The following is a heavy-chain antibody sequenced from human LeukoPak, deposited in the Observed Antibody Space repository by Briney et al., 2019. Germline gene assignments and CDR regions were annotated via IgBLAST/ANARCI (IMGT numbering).Heavy chain of an antibody. J-gene: IGHJ5*02. CDR3: ASTYYYDSGRWFDP. CDR2: ISSDGSST. D-gene: IGHD3-22*01. CDR1: GFTFSSYW. Sequence: GGSLRLSCAASGFTFSSYWMHWVRHAPGKGLVWVSRISSDGSSTTYADSVKGRFTISRDNAKNTLFLQMNSLRAEDTAVYYCASTYYYDSGRWFDPWGQGTLVTVSS. V-gene: IGHV3-74*01.